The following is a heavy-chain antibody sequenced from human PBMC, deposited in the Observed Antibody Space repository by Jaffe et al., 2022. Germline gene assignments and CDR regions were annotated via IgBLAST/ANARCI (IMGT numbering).Heavy chain of an antibody. Sequence: QVQLQESGPGLVKPSETLSLTCTVSGGSISSYYWSWIRQPPGKGLEWIGYIYYSGSTNYNPSLKSRVTISVDTSKNQFSLKLSSVTAADTAVYYCAATYYDFWSGYYGDYWGQGTLVTVSS. D-gene: IGHD3-3*01. CDR2: IYYSGST. V-gene: IGHV4-59*01. CDR1: GGSISSYY. J-gene: IGHJ4*02. CDR3: AATYYDFWSGYYGDY.